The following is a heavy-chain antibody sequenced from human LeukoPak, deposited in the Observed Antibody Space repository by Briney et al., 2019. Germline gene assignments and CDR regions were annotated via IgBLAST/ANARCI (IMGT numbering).Heavy chain of an antibody. CDR2: INHSGST. CDR1: GGSFSGYY. J-gene: IGHJ5*02. Sequence: SETLSLTCAVYGGSFSGYYWSWIRQAPGKGLEWIGEINHSGSTNYNPSLKSRVTISVDTSKNQFSLKLSSVTAADTAVYYCARGKAAAGPGNRFDPWGQGTLVTVYS. CDR3: ARGKAAAGPGNRFDP. D-gene: IGHD6-13*01. V-gene: IGHV4-34*01.